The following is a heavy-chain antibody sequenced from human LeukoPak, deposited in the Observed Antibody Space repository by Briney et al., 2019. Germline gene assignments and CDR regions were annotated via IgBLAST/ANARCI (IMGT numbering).Heavy chain of an antibody. J-gene: IGHJ4*02. D-gene: IGHD6-13*01. V-gene: IGHV3-33*08. CDR1: GFTFSSYG. CDR2: IWYDGSNK. CDR3: ARGYSSSWYNSDFDY. Sequence: GRSLRLSCAASGFTFSSYGMHWVRQAPGKGLEWVAVIWYDGSNKYYADSVKGRFTISRDNSKNTLYLQMNSLRAEDTAVYYCARGYSSSWYNSDFDYWGQGTLVTVSS.